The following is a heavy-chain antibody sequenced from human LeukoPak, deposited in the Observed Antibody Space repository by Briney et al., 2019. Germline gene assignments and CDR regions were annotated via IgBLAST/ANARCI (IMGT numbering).Heavy chain of an antibody. V-gene: IGHV4-34*01. Sequence: SETLSLTCAVYGGSFSGYYWSWIRQPPGKGLEWIGEINHSGSTNYNPSLKSRVTISVDTSKNQFSLKLSSVTAADTAVYYCARGGGYASPIGYWGQGALVTVSS. CDR2: INHSGST. CDR1: GGSFSGYY. J-gene: IGHJ4*02. D-gene: IGHD5-12*01. CDR3: ARGGGYASPIGY.